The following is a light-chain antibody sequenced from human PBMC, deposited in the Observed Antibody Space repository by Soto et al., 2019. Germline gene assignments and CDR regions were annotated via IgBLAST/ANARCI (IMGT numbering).Light chain of an antibody. CDR2: YDT. J-gene: IGLJ2*01. CDR3: LFWNGSTNQQV. V-gene: IGLV3-21*04. CDR1: NIGSES. Sequence: SYELTQPPSVSVSPGRAARISCGGNNIGSESVHWYQQKAGQATVLLIDYDTVRPSGISERFSGSNSGNTATLTISRVEAGDEADYYCLFWNGSTNQQVFGGGTQLTVL.